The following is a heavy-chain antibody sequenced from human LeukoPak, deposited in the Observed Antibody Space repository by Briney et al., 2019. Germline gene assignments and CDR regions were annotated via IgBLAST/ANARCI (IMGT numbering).Heavy chain of an antibody. J-gene: IGHJ4*02. CDR2: IYYIGSA. CDR1: GGSISSRRYY. V-gene: IGHV4-39*07. D-gene: IGHD1-26*01. Sequence: SETLSLTCTVSGGSISSRRYYWGWIRQPPGKGLGWGGSIYYIGSAYYNPSLKSRVTISRDTSKNQCSLKLSCVTAAGTAVYYCARNIVGATGFAYWGQGTLLTVSS. CDR3: ARNIVGATGFAY.